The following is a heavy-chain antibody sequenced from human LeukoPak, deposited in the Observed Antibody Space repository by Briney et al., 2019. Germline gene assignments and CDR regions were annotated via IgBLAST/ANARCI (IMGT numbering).Heavy chain of an antibody. CDR2: IKSKTDGGTT. CDR3: TTARATTEVDY. CDR1: GFTFSDAW. J-gene: IGHJ4*02. D-gene: IGHD5-24*01. V-gene: IGHV3-15*01. Sequence: GGSLRLSCVASGFTFSDAWMTWVRQAPGKGLEWVGRIKSKTDGGTTDYAAPVKGRFTISRDDSKNMLYLQMNSLKTKDTAMYYCTTARATTEVDYWGQGTLVTVSS.